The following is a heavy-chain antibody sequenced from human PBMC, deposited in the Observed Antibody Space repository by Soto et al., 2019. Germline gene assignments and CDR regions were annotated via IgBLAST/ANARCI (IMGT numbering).Heavy chain of an antibody. V-gene: IGHV3-49*04. CDR3: SRSLAIDFDS. CDR2: IRRIAYGGTT. CDR1: GFNFAAYT. Sequence: GGSLRLSCSASGFNFAAYTMSWVRLTPGKGLEWVGFIRRIAYGGTTDYAAPVKGRFTISRDDSRKIVYLQMSRLKIEDTAVYYCSRSLAIDFDSWGQGTLVTVSS. J-gene: IGHJ4*02.